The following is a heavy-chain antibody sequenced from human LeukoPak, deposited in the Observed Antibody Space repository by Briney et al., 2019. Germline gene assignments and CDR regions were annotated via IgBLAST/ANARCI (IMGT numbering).Heavy chain of an antibody. CDR3: ARSVNYDQPTYGMDV. V-gene: IGHV1-18*01. D-gene: IGHD3-22*01. Sequence: GASVKVSCKASGYTFTSYGISWVRQAPGQGLEWVGWISAYNGNTNYAQKLQGRVTMTTDTSTSTAYMELRSLRSDDTAVYYCARSVNYDQPTYGMDVWGQGTTVTVSS. CDR1: GYTFTSYG. J-gene: IGHJ6*02. CDR2: ISAYNGNT.